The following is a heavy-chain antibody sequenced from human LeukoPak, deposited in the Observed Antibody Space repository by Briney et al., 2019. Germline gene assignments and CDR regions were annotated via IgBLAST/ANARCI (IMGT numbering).Heavy chain of an antibody. V-gene: IGHV4-38-2*02. CDR2: IYHSGTT. D-gene: IGHD5-12*01. J-gene: IGHJ6*03. Sequence: SETLSLTCAVSGYSISSGFYWGWIRQPPGEGLGWSGSIYHSGTTYYNPSLKSRVTISVDTSKNQFSLKLTSVTAADTAVYYCARDGGSGYATYYFMDVWGKGTTVTVSS. CDR3: ARDGGSGYATYYFMDV. CDR1: GYSISSGFY.